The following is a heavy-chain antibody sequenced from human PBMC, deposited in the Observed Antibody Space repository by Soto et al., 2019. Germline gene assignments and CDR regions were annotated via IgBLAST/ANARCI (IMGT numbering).Heavy chain of an antibody. J-gene: IGHJ4*02. CDR3: ASTPPSSSWSKGDDY. CDR1: CGSISRSSYY. D-gene: IGHD6-13*01. V-gene: IGHV4-39*07. Sequence: PSENLSLTCTVSCGSISRSSYYWGWIRQPQGKGLEWIGGINHSGSTNYNPSLKSRVTISVDTSKNQFSLKLSSVTAADTAVYYCASTPPSSSWSKGDDYWGQGTLVTVSS. CDR2: INHSGST.